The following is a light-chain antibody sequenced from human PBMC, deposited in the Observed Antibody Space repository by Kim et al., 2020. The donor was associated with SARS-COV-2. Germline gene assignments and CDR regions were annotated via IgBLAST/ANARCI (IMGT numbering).Light chain of an antibody. CDR1: QSISSY. J-gene: IGKJ4*01. CDR3: QQSFSAPLT. CDR2: ATS. Sequence: ASVGDRVTITCRASQSISSYLNWYQQKPGKAPKLLIYATSNLRSGVPSRFSGSGSGTDFTLTISSLQPEDFATYFCQQSFSAPLTFGGGTKVDIK. V-gene: IGKV1-39*01.